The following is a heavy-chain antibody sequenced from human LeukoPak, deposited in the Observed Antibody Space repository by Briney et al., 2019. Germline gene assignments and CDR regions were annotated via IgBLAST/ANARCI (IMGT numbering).Heavy chain of an antibody. Sequence: SETLSLTCTVSGYSISSGYYWGWIRQPPGKGLEWIGSIYHSGSTYYNPSLKSRVTISVDTSKNQFSLKLSSVTAADTAVYYCAREGAAAGTEWFDPWGQGTLVTVSS. D-gene: IGHD6-13*01. CDR1: GYSISSGYY. J-gene: IGHJ5*02. V-gene: IGHV4-38-2*02. CDR2: IYHSGST. CDR3: AREGAAAGTEWFDP.